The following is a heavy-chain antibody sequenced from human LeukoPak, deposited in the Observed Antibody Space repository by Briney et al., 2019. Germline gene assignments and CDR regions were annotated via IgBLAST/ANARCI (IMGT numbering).Heavy chain of an antibody. D-gene: IGHD1-7*01. Sequence: SETLSLTCDVSRASISSYYWHWFRQPPGKGLVLIGYIYHTGSTKYNPSLKSRVTISVDTSRNQFSLKLTSVTAADTAVYYCAKKGWNYFFDHWGQGTLVTVSS. CDR1: RASISSYY. V-gene: IGHV4-59*03. J-gene: IGHJ4*02. CDR2: IYHTGST. CDR3: AKKGWNYFFDH.